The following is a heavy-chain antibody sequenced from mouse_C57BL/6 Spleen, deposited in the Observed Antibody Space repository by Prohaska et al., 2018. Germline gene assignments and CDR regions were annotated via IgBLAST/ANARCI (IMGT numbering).Heavy chain of an antibody. CDR3: TGYYFAY. J-gene: IGHJ3*01. CDR1: GFPFRDAW. D-gene: IGHD2-3*01. Sequence: EVKLEESGGGLVQPGGSMKLSCAASGFPFRDAWMDWVRQSPEKWLEWVAEIRNKANNHATYYAESVKGRFTISRYDYKRSVYLQMNSLRAEDTGIYFCTGYYFAYWGQGNLVTVSA. CDR2: IRNKANNHAT. V-gene: IGHV6-6*01.